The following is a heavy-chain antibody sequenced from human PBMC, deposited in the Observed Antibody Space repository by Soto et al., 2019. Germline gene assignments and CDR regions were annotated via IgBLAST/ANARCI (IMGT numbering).Heavy chain of an antibody. J-gene: IGHJ4*02. D-gene: IGHD1-26*01. CDR3: ARASKGEPRFDY. V-gene: IGHV3-30*03. Sequence: GGSLRLSCAASGFTFSSYGMHWVRQAPGKGLEWVAVISYDGSNKYYADSVKGRFTISRDNSKNTLYLQMNSLRAEDTAVYYCARASKGEPRFDYWGQGTLVTVSS. CDR1: GFTFSSYG. CDR2: ISYDGSNK.